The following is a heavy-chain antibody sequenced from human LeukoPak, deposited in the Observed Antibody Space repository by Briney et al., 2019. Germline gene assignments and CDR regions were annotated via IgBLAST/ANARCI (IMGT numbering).Heavy chain of an antibody. D-gene: IGHD4-17*01. CDR2: INPNSGGT. CDR1: AYTFTGYY. CDR3: ARIDTVTGRLFDN. Sequence: ASVTVSFTSSAYTFTGYYMHWVRQAPGQGLERMGWINPNSGGTNYAQKFQGRVTMTRDTAISTAYMELSRLRSDDTAVYYCARIDTVTGRLFDNWGQGTLVTVSS. V-gene: IGHV1-2*02. J-gene: IGHJ4*02.